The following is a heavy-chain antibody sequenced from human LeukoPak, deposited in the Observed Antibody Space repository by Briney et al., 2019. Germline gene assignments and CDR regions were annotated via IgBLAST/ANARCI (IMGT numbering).Heavy chain of an antibody. CDR3: AKPRDIDSWAFDV. D-gene: IGHD2-15*01. CDR1: GFTFNNHD. Sequence: PGGSLRLSCAASGFTFNNHDMHWFRQAPGKGLEWVAGISYDGRNKYYADSVKGRFTISRDNSKNTLNLQMNSLRTEDTAVYYCAKPRDIDSWAFDVWGQGTMVTVS. CDR2: ISYDGRNK. J-gene: IGHJ3*01. V-gene: IGHV3-30*18.